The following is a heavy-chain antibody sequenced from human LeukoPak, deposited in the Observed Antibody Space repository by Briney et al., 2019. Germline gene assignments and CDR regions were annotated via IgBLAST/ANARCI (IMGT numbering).Heavy chain of an antibody. Sequence: SVKVSCKASGGTFSSYAISWVRQAPGQGLEWMGRIIPILGIANYAQKFQGRVTITAGKSTSTAYMELSSLRSEDTAVYYCARAPYYYDSSGYSLYYYYYGMDVWGQGTTVTVSS. D-gene: IGHD3-22*01. J-gene: IGHJ6*02. CDR3: ARAPYYYDSSGYSLYYYYYGMDV. V-gene: IGHV1-69*04. CDR2: IIPILGIA. CDR1: GGTFSSYA.